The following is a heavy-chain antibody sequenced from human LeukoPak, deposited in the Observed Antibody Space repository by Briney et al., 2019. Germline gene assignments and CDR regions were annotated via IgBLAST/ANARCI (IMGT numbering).Heavy chain of an antibody. D-gene: IGHD3-10*01. CDR3: AQDLHYYGPGSSPQY. CDR1: GFTFSNYA. J-gene: IGHJ4*02. V-gene: IGHV3-30*18. Sequence: GGSLRLSCEASGFTFSNYAMHWVRRAPGKGLEWGALISYDGSTKHYADSVKGRFTISRDNSKNTLSLQINSLRSEDTAVYYCAQDLHYYGPGSSPQYWGQGTLVTVSS. CDR2: ISYDGSTK.